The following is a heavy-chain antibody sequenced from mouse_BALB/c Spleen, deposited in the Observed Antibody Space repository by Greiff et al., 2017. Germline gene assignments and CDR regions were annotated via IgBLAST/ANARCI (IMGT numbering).Heavy chain of an antibody. CDR3: ARGDFSRVYFDY. CDR2: IWAGGST. J-gene: IGHJ2*01. CDR1: GFSLTSYG. Sequence: QVQLQQSGPGLVAPSQSLSITCTVSGFSLTSYGVHWVRQPPGKGLEWLGVIWAGGSTNYNSALMSRLSISKDNSKSQVFLKMNSLQTDDTAMYYCARGDFSRVYFDYWGQGTTLTVSS. V-gene: IGHV2-9*02.